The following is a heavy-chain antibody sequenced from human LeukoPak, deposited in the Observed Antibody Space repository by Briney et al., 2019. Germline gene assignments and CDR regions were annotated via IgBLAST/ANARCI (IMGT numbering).Heavy chain of an antibody. D-gene: IGHD1-26*01. CDR3: AKSGGSYYNYYYYMDV. V-gene: IGHV3-33*06. Sequence: PGRPLRLSCAASGFTFSSYGMHWVRQAPGKGLEWVAVIWYDGSNKYYADSVKGRFTISRDNSKNTLYLQMNSLRAEDTAVYYCAKSGGSYYNYYYYMDVWGKGTTVTVSS. CDR2: IWYDGSNK. J-gene: IGHJ6*03. CDR1: GFTFSSYG.